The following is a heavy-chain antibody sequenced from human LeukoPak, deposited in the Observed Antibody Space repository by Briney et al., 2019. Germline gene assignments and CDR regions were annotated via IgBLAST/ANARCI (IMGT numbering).Heavy chain of an antibody. CDR2: IYYSGST. CDR3: ATNYDSSGYLLDYAFDI. J-gene: IGHJ3*02. CDR1: GGSISSYY. D-gene: IGHD3-22*01. Sequence: SETLSLTCTVSGGSISSYYWSWLRQPPGKGLEWIGYIYYSGSTNYNPSLKSRVTISVDTSKNQFSLKLSSVTAADTAVYYCATNYDSSGYLLDYAFDIWAKGQWSPSLQ. V-gene: IGHV4-59*01.